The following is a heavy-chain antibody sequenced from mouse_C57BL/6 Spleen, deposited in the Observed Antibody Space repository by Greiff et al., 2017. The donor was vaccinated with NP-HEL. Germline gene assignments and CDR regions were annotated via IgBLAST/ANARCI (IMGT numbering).Heavy chain of an antibody. CDR2: IYPGDGDT. J-gene: IGHJ3*01. V-gene: IGHV1-80*01. D-gene: IGHD1-1*01. CDR1: GYAFSSYW. Sequence: VHLVESGAELVKPGASVKISCKASGYAFSSYWMNWVKQRPGKGLEWIGQIYPGDGDTNYNGKFKGKATLTADKSSSTAYMQLSSLTSEDSAVYFCARPYYGSSQAWFAYWGQGTLVTVSA. CDR3: ARPYYGSSQAWFAY.